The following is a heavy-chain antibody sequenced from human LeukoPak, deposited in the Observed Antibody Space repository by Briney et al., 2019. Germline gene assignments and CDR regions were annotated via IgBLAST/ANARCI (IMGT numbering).Heavy chain of an antibody. J-gene: IGHJ4*02. V-gene: IGHV3-7*01. CDR2: IKQDGSEK. CDR1: GFTFTDAW. D-gene: IGHD3-3*01. CDR3: ARDGGRNNDY. Sequence: GGSLRLSCAASGFTFTDAWMTWVRQAPGKGLEWVANIKQDGSEKYYVDSVKGRFTISKDNAKNSLYLQMNSLRAEDTAVYYCARDGGRNNDYWGQGTLVTVSS.